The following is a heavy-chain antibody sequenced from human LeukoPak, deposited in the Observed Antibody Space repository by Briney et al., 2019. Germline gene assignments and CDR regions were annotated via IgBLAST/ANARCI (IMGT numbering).Heavy chain of an antibody. CDR3: AKDDNYIRFLS. D-gene: IGHD3-16*01. CDR1: GFTFSSHG. V-gene: IGHV3-23*01. Sequence: PGETLRLSCAASGFTFSSHGMNWVRQAPGKGLEWVSGITGSGGNRYYADSVKGRFTISRDNFKNTLYLQMNSLRAEDTAVYYCAKDDNYIRFLSWGQGTLVTVSS. CDR2: ITGSGGNR. J-gene: IGHJ5*02.